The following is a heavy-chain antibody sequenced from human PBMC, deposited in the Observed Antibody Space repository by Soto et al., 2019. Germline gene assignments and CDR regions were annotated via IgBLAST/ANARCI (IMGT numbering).Heavy chain of an antibody. CDR2: ISGSGSNP. CDR1: GFTFSSYA. Sequence: EVQVLESGGGLVQPGGSLRLSCAASGFTFSSYAMSWVRQAPGQGLEWVSAISGSGSNPYYADSVKGRFTISRDNSKNTLYLQMNSLRAEDTALYYYVKTASMTIRDGFYHWGQGTLVTVSS. CDR3: VKTASMTIRDGFYH. D-gene: IGHD4-17*01. J-gene: IGHJ4*02. V-gene: IGHV3-23*01.